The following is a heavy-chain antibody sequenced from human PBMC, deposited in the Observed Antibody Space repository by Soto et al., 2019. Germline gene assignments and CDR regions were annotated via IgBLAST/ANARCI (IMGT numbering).Heavy chain of an antibody. Sequence: GGSLRLSCAASGFTFSSYGMHWVRQAPGKGLEWVAVISYDGSNKYYADSVKGRFTISRDNSKNTLYLQMNSLRAEDTAVYYCAKDPVWIKLWSYGMDVWGQGTTVTVSS. CDR1: GFTFSSYG. CDR3: AKDPVWIKLWSYGMDV. D-gene: IGHD5-18*01. V-gene: IGHV3-30*18. J-gene: IGHJ6*02. CDR2: ISYDGSNK.